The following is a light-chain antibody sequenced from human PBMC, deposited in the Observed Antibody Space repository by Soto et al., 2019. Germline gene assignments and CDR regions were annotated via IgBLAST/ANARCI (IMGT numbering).Light chain of an antibody. CDR3: SAYSTGSTPVL. Sequence: QSVLTQPASVSGSPGQSITISCTGTSSDVGSTFNYVSWYQHHPGKAPRLIMSDVNHRPSGVSDRFSASKSGNTASLTISGLQAEDEAHYFCSAYSTGSTPVLFGGGTQLTVL. V-gene: IGLV2-14*03. CDR2: DVN. J-gene: IGLJ3*02. CDR1: SSDVGSTFNY.